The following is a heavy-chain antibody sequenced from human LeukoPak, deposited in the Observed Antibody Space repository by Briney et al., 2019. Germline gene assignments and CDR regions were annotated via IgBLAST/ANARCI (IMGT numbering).Heavy chain of an antibody. CDR2: ISSDGSDK. V-gene: IGHV3-30*18. Sequence: GRSLRLSCAASGFPFTYFGMHWVRQAPGKGLEWVSLISSDGSDKDYADSVKGRFTISRDNPKNTLYLQMNSLRPEDTAVYYCAKRGFCSGDTCYSYLFDYWGQGTLVTVSS. CDR3: AKRGFCSGDTCYSYLFDY. CDR1: GFPFTYFG. J-gene: IGHJ4*02. D-gene: IGHD2-15*01.